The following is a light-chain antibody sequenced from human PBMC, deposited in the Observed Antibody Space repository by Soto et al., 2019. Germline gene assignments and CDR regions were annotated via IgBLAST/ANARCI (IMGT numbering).Light chain of an antibody. CDR3: SSYSSSNTRVV. CDR1: SGDVGGYNY. CDR2: DVS. J-gene: IGLJ2*01. V-gene: IGLV2-14*03. Sequence: QSVLPQPASVSGSPGQSITISCTGTSGDVGGYNYVSWYQQHPGKVPKLMIYDVSNRPSGISNRFSGSKSGNTASLTISGLQAEDEADYYCSSYSSSNTRVVFGGGTKVTVL.